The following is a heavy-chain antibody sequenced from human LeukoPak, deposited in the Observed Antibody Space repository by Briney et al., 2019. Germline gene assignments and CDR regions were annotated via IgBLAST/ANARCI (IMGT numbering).Heavy chain of an antibody. Sequence: ASVKVSCKASGYTFTNHGITWVRQAPGQGLEWMGWISAHDGTRNYALKHEDRVTMTTDTSTSTAYMELRGLRSDDTAVYYCARRSTLYSSGRFYFDYWGQGTLVTVSS. CDR1: GYTFTNHG. CDR2: ISAHDGTR. CDR3: ARRSTLYSSGRFYFDY. D-gene: IGHD6-19*01. V-gene: IGHV1-18*01. J-gene: IGHJ4*02.